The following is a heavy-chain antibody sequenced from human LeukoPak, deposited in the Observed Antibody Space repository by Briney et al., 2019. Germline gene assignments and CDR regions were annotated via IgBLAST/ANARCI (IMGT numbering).Heavy chain of an antibody. J-gene: IGHJ4*02. V-gene: IGHV3-48*04. CDR2: ISSSSSTI. CDR1: GFTFSSYS. Sequence: GGSLRLSCAASGFTFSSYSMNWVRQAPGKGLEWVSYISSSSSTIYYADSVKGRFTISRDNAKNSLYLQMNSLRAEDTAVYYCASLELSFGGSVDYWGQGTLVTVSS. D-gene: IGHD3-16*02. CDR3: ASLELSFGGSVDY.